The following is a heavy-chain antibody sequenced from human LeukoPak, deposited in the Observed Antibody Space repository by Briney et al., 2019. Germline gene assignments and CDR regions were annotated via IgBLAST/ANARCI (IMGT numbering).Heavy chain of an antibody. CDR3: AKGAYDYIEIAYFDY. Sequence: PGGSLLLSCVASGFIFNNYAMNWVRPAPGKGVGGVSLIIGSRGSTFYADSEKGRFTIPRDKSKNTLYLQMNSLRAEDTAVYYCAKGAYDYIEIAYFDYWGQGSLVTVSS. V-gene: IGHV3-23*01. D-gene: IGHD5-12*01. J-gene: IGHJ4*02. CDR1: GFIFNNYA. CDR2: IIGSRGST.